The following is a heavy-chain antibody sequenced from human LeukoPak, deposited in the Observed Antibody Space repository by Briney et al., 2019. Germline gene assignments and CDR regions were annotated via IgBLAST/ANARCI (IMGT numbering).Heavy chain of an antibody. CDR1: GYTFTSYG. CDR2: ISVYNGNT. J-gene: IGHJ6*02. V-gene: IGHV1-18*01. CDR3: ARDPHYDILTGYFNSYGMDV. Sequence: ASVKVSCKASGYTFTSYGISWVRQAPGQGLEWMGWISVYNGNTNYAQKLQGRVTMTTDTSTSTAYMELRSLRSDDTAVYYCARDPHYDILTGYFNSYGMDVWGQGTTVTVSS. D-gene: IGHD3-9*01.